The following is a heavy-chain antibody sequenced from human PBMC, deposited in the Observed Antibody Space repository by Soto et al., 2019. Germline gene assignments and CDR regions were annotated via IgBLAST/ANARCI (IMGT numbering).Heavy chain of an antibody. D-gene: IGHD2-15*01. V-gene: IGHV4-34*01. CDR2: INHSGST. J-gene: IGHJ5*02. Sequence: SETLSLTCAVYGGSFSGYYWSWIRQPPGKGLEWIGEINHSGSTNYNPSLKSRVTISVDTSKNQFSLKLSSVTAADTAVYYCVRRIPLRAGWFDPRGQGTLVTVSS. CDR3: VRRIPLRAGWFDP. CDR1: GGSFSGYY.